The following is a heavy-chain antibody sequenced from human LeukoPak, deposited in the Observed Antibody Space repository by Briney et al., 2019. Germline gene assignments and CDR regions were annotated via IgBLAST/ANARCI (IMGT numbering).Heavy chain of an antibody. CDR2: ITGTAFGATT. CDR3: TRVGLAVFSWYFDL. J-gene: IGHJ2*01. Sequence: GGSLRLSCTASGFTFGDYAINWFRQSPGKGLEWVGFITGTAFGATTEYAASVKGRFTISRDDSKSIAYLQMNSLKTEDTAVYYCTRVGLAVFSWYFDLWGRGTLVTVSS. V-gene: IGHV3-49*03. D-gene: IGHD3/OR15-3a*01. CDR1: GFTFGDYA.